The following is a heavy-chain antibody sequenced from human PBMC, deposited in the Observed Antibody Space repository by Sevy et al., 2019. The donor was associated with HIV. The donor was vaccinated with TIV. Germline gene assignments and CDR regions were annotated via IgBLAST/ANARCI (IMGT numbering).Heavy chain of an antibody. V-gene: IGHV1-24*01. CDR2: FDPEDGET. CDR3: ETTKDYYDSSGYPFDY. CDR1: GYTLTELS. Sequence: ASVKVSCKVSGYTLTELSMHWLRQAPGKGLEWVGSFDPEDGETVYEHNFQGRVSMTEDTSTDTAYMEVISLKFEDTAVNYCETTKDYYDSSGYPFDYWGQGTLVTVSS. J-gene: IGHJ4*02. D-gene: IGHD3-22*01.